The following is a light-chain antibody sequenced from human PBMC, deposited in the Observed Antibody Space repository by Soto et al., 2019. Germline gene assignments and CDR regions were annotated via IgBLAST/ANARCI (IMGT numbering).Light chain of an antibody. Sequence: QSVLTQPPSVSAAPGQKVTISCSGSSSNIGNNYVSWYQQLPGTAPKLLIYDNNKRPSGIPDRFSGSKSGTSATLGITGLQTGDEADYYCGTWDNSLIAVVFGGGTKLTVL. V-gene: IGLV1-51*01. CDR2: DNN. CDR3: GTWDNSLIAVV. CDR1: SSNIGNNY. J-gene: IGLJ2*01.